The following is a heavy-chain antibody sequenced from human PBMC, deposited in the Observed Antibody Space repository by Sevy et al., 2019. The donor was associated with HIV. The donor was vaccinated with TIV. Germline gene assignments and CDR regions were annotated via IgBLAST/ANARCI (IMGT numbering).Heavy chain of an antibody. Sequence: GGSLRLSCAASESTFSDYSMNWVRQAPGKGLEWVSYISSSSITIYYADSVRGRFTISRDNAKKSLYLQMTNLRAEDTAVYYCARDLTRMFFWAQGTTVTVSS. CDR2: ISSSSITI. J-gene: IGHJ6*02. D-gene: IGHD3-10*02. V-gene: IGHV3-48*01. CDR3: ARDLTRMFF. CDR1: ESTFSDYS.